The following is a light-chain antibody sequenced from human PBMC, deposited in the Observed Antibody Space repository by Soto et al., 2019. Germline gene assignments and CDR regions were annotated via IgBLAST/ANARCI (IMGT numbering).Light chain of an antibody. J-gene: IGKJ2*01. Sequence: EIVLTQSPGTLSLSPGERATLSCRASQSVTNNFLAWYQQKPGQAPRLLMYGASSRATGIPDRFSGSGSETDFTLTISRLEAEDFAVYYCQQYDTSPLLTFCQGTQLEIK. CDR3: QQYDTSPLLT. CDR1: QSVTNNF. CDR2: GAS. V-gene: IGKV3-20*01.